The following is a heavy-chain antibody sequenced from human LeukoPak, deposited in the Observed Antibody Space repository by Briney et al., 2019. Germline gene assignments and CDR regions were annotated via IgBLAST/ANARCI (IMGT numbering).Heavy chain of an antibody. D-gene: IGHD1-7*01. V-gene: IGHV4-30-2*01. J-gene: IGHJ4*02. CDR3: ASRLTGTKAHYFDY. Sequence: PSQTLSLTCTVSGGSISSGGYYWSWIRQHPGKGLEWIGYIYHSGSTYYNPSLKSRVTISVDRSKNQFSLKLSSVTAADTAVYYCASRLTGTKAHYFDYWGQGTLVTVSS. CDR1: GGSISSGGYY. CDR2: IYHSGST.